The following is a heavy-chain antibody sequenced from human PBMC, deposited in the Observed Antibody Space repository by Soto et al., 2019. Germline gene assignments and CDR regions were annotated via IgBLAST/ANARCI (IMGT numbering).Heavy chain of an antibody. Sequence: SETLWLTCTVSGGSISNFYLSWIRQPPGKGLEWIGYIYYIGSTKYNASLKSRGTISVDTYKNQFSLKRSSVTAADTAVYYFARWASGAPLDWGQGTLVTVSS. V-gene: IGHV4-59*01. CDR2: IYYIGST. CDR1: GGSISNFY. J-gene: IGHJ4*03. CDR3: ARWASGAPLD.